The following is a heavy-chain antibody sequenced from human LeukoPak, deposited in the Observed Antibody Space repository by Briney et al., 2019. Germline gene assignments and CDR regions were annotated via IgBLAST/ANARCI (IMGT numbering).Heavy chain of an antibody. CDR2: IKSKTDGGTT. CDR3: TTDIVVVPAAIVDYYYMDV. Sequence: GGSLRLSCAASGFTFSNAWMSWVRQAPRKGLEWVGRIKSKTDGGTTDYAAPVKGRFTISRDDSKNTLYLQMNSLKTEDTAVYYCTTDIVVVPAAIVDYYYMDVWGKGTTVTVSS. V-gene: IGHV3-15*01. D-gene: IGHD2-2*02. J-gene: IGHJ6*03. CDR1: GFTFSNAW.